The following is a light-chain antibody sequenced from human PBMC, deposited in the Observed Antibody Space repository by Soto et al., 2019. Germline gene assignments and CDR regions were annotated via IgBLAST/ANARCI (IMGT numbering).Light chain of an antibody. V-gene: IGKV3-15*01. CDR1: QSVSSN. CDR2: GAS. J-gene: IGKJ2*01. CDR3: QQYNNWPPYT. Sequence: EIVMTQSPATLSVSPGERATLSCRASQSVSSNLAWYQQKPGHAPRLLIYGASTRAPGIPARFSGSASGTEFTLTISRLQSEDFAVYNCQQYNNWPPYTFGQRTKLQIK.